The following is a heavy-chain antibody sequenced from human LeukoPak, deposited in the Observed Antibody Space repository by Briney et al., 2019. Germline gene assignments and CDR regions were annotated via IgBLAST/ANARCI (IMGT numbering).Heavy chain of an antibody. J-gene: IGHJ6*03. CDR3: AREGPFGEVGYYMDV. CDR2: IYYSGST. CDR1: GGSISSYY. D-gene: IGHD3-10*01. V-gene: IGHV4-59*01. Sequence: PSETLSLTCTVSGGSISSYYWSWIRQPPGKGLEWIGYIYYSGSTNYNPSLKSRVTISVDTSKNQFSLKLSSVTAADTAVYYCAREGPFGEVGYYMDVWGKGTTVTISS.